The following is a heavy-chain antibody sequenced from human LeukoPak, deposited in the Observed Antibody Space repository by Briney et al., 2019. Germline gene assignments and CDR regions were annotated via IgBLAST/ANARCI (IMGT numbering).Heavy chain of an antibody. D-gene: IGHD2-2*01. CDR1: GGSFSGYY. CDR2: INQSGRT. CDR3: AREGTVGDIVVIPAAYFDY. J-gene: IGHJ4*02. Sequence: SETLSLTCAVYGGSFSGYYWSWIRQPPGKGLEWIGEINQSGRTNYSPSLKSRVTISVDTSKNQFSLKLTSVTAADTAVYYCAREGTVGDIVVIPAAYFDYWGQGALVTVSS. V-gene: IGHV4-34*01.